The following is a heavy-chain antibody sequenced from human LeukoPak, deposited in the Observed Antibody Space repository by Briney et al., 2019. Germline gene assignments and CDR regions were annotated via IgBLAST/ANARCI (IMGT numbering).Heavy chain of an antibody. V-gene: IGHV1-46*01. Sequence: GASVKVSCKASGYTFTSYYMHWVRQAPGQGLEWMGIINPSGGSTSYAQKFQGRVTMTRDMSTSTVYMELSSLRSEDTAVYYCARERRFYDFWSGYPDYWGQGTLVTVSS. J-gene: IGHJ4*02. D-gene: IGHD3-3*01. CDR2: INPSGGST. CDR1: GYTFTSYY. CDR3: ARERRFYDFWSGYPDY.